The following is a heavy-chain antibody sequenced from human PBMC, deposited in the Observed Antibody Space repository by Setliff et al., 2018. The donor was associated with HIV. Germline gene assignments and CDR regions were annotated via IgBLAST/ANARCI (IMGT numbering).Heavy chain of an antibody. CDR3: ASGIRGLIRTDYYYVMEV. CDR2: IILAFNVI. J-gene: IGHJ6*04. V-gene: IGHV1-69*13. CDR1: GGTFGASG. D-gene: IGHD3-10*01. Sequence: GASVKVSCKASGGTFGASGINWVRQAPGQVFEWMGTIILAFNVIKYAQKFQSRVTITADESARTAFMEMRSLRSEDTAIYYCASGIRGLIRTDYYYVMEVWGKGTTVTVSS.